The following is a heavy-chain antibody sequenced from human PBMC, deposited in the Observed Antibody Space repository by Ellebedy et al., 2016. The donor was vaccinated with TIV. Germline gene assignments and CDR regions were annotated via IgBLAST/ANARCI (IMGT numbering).Heavy chain of an antibody. Sequence: MPSETLSLTCTVSGGSISSSYWSWILHPPGKGLEWIGYIHYSGSTNSNPSLKSRVTISVDTSKNQFSLKLSSVTAADTAVYSYARQGVPAARALDYWGQGTLVTVSS. CDR2: IHYSGST. J-gene: IGHJ4*02. CDR1: GGSISSSY. D-gene: IGHD2-2*01. V-gene: IGHV4-59*08. CDR3: ARQGVPAARALDY.